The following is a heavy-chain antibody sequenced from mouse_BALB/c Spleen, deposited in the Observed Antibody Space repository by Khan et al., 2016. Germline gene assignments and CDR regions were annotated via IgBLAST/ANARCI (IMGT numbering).Heavy chain of an antibody. V-gene: IGHV2-6-7*01. CDR2: IWGDGST. Sequence: QVQLKESGPGLVAPSQSLSITCTVSGFSITGFAVNWVRQPPGKGLEWLGVIWGDGSTDYDSALKSRLSISQDDSKSQVFLKRNSLQTDDAARYYSARYYDYDGGFAYWGQGTLVTVSA. D-gene: IGHD2-4*01. CDR1: GFSITGFA. J-gene: IGHJ3*01. CDR3: ARYYDYDGGFAY.